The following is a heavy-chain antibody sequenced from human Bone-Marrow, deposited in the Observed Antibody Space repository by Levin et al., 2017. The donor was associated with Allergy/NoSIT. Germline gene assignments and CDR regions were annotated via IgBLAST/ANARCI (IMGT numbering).Heavy chain of an antibody. CDR3: ARHMRADCGGDCHDAFDI. J-gene: IGHJ3*02. D-gene: IGHD2-21*02. V-gene: IGHV4-39*01. CDR1: GGSISSSSYY. Sequence: SETLSLTCTVSGGSISSSSYYWGWIRQPPGKGLEWIGSIYYSGSTYYNPSLKSRVTISVDTSKNQFSLKLSSVTAADTAVYYCARHMRADCGGDCHDAFDIWGQGTMVTVSS. CDR2: IYYSGST.